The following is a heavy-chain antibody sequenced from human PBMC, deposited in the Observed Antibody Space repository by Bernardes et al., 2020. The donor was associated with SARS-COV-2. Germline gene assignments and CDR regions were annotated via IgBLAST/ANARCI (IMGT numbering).Heavy chain of an antibody. J-gene: IGHJ4*02. CDR2: ISSSGNTI. Sequence: GGSLRLSCAASGFTFSSYEMNWVRQAPGKGPEWVSYISSSGNTIYYSDSVKGRFTISRDNAKNSLYLQMNSLRAEDTAVYYCARVTYDSWSGTMGYWGQGALVTVSS. CDR1: GFTFSSYE. V-gene: IGHV3-48*03. D-gene: IGHD3-3*01. CDR3: ARVTYDSWSGTMGY.